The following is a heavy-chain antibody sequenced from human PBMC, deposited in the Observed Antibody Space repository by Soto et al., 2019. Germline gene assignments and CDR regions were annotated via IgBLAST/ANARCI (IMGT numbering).Heavy chain of an antibody. CDR1: GGSISSGNYY. J-gene: IGHJ6*02. CDR3: ARRIAARGMDV. Sequence: QLQLQESGPGLMKPSETLSLTCTVSGGSISSGNYYWGWVRQPPGKGLEWIGSIYYSGSTYSNPSLKSRVTIPGDTAKNQFSRKLSSVTAADTAVYYCARRIAARGMDVWGQGTTVTVSS. D-gene: IGHD6-6*01. V-gene: IGHV4-39*01. CDR2: IYYSGST.